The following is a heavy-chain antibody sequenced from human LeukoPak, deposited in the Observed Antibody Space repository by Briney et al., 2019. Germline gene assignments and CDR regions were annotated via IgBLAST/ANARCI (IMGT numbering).Heavy chain of an antibody. D-gene: IGHD1-1*01. CDR1: GGSITSYY. J-gene: IGHJ3*02. V-gene: IGHV4-59*01. Sequence: PSETLSLTCTVSGGSITSYYWSWIRQPPGKGLEWIGYIYYSGSANYNPSLKSRVTISVDTSENQFSLKLSSVTAADTAVYYCARATKRQLLGAFDIWGQGTMVTVSS. CDR3: ARATKRQLLGAFDI. CDR2: IYYSGSA.